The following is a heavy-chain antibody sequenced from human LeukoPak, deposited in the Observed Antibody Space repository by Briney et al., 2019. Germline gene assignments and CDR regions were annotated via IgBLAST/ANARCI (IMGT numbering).Heavy chain of an antibody. CDR3: TTGRLGIGDYFAY. CDR2: IKSKTDGGTT. D-gene: IGHD7-27*01. V-gene: IGHV3-15*01. J-gene: IGHJ4*02. Sequence: GGSLRLSCAASGFTFSNAWMSWVRQAPGKGLEWVGRIKSKTDGGTTDYAAPVKGRFTISRDDSKNTLYLQMNSLKTEDTAVYYCTTGRLGIGDYFAYWGQGTLVTVSS. CDR1: GFTFSNAW.